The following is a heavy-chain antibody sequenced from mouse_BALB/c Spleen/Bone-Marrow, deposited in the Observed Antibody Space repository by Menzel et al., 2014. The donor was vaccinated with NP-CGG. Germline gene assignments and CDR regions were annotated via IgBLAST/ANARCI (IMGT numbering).Heavy chain of an antibody. CDR2: INPSTGYT. V-gene: IGHV1-7*01. CDR3: ARRDGSSYSFVY. J-gene: IGHJ3*01. CDR1: GYTFTNYW. Sequence: QVQLQQSGAELAKPGASVKMSCKASGYTFTNYWMHWVKQRPGQGLEWIGYINPSTGYTEYNQKFKDKATLTADKSSSTAYMQLSCLTSEDSAVYYCARRDGSSYSFVYWGQGTLVTVSA. D-gene: IGHD1-1*01.